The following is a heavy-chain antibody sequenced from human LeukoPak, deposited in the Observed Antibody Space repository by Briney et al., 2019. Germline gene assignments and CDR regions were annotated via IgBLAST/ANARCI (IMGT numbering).Heavy chain of an antibody. Sequence: GASVKVSCKASGGGFGSSAISWVRQAPGQGLEWMGSVIPIFNKPNYAQKFQGRVALTIDESTSTGYMELSSLKSEDTAVYYCATVPPRDYDSWSGYSYSYYMDIWGKGTTVTVSS. CDR2: VIPIFNKP. J-gene: IGHJ6*03. CDR1: GGGFGSSA. V-gene: IGHV1-69*05. D-gene: IGHD3-3*01. CDR3: ATVPPRDYDSWSGYSYSYYMDI.